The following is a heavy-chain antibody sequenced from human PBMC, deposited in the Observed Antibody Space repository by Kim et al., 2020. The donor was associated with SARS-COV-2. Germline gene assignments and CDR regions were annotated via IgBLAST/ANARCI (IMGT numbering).Heavy chain of an antibody. D-gene: IGHD2-8*02. Sequence: SETLSLTCAVYGGSFSGYDWNWIRQPPGKGLEWIGKISHGGSTNYNPSLKSRVTMPVDTSKNQFSLKMSSVTAADTAVYYCARSRVPHGYWSGIGYYFHAMDVWGQGTTVTVSS. CDR2: ISHGGST. V-gene: IGHV4-34*01. CDR3: ARSRVPHGYWSGIGYYFHAMDV. J-gene: IGHJ6*02. CDR1: GGSFSGYD.